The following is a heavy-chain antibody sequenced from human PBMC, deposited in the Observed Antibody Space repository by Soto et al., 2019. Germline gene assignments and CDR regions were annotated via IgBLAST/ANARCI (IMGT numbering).Heavy chain of an antibody. CDR3: ARDRGGYCSGGSCSEAWFDP. CDR2: INTGNGYT. J-gene: IGHJ5*02. D-gene: IGHD2-15*01. Sequence: ASVEVSCKASGYTFTSYPVHWVRQAPGQRLEWMGWINTGNGYTKYSQKFQGRVSITRDTSASTTYMQLTSLRSDDTALYYCARDRGGYCSGGSCSEAWFDPWGQGTLVTVSS. V-gene: IGHV1-3*04. CDR1: GYTFTSYP.